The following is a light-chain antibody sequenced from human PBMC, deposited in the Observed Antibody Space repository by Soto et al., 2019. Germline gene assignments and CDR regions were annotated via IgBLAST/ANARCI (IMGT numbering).Light chain of an antibody. J-gene: IGKJ1*01. Sequence: EIVMTQSPATLSVSPGERATLSCRASQSVSSNLAWYQQKPGQAPRLVIYGASTRATGIPARFSGSGSGTEFTLTISSLQSEDFAVYYCQQYNNWPPWTFGQGIKVEIK. CDR2: GAS. CDR1: QSVSSN. V-gene: IGKV3-15*01. CDR3: QQYNNWPPWT.